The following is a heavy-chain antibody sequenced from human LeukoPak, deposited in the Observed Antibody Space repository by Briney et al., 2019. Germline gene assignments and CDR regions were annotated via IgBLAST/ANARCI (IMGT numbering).Heavy chain of an antibody. J-gene: IGHJ4*02. CDR3: ARDYGDPSTLDY. CDR2: IKQDGSEK. V-gene: IGHV3-7*01. CDR1: GFTFSNYW. Sequence: GGSLTLSCAVSGFTFSNYWMTWVRQTPGKGLEWVASIKQDGSEKYYVDSVKGRFTISRDNSKNTLYLQMNSLRAEDTAVYYCARDYGDPSTLDYWGQGTLVTVSS. D-gene: IGHD4-17*01.